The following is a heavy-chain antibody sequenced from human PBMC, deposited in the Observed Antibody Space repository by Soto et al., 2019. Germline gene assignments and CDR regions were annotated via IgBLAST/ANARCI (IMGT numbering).Heavy chain of an antibody. CDR2: ISGSGGST. J-gene: IGHJ4*02. CDR1: GFTFSSYA. CDR3: ANSIGYCSGGSCSAPYVY. D-gene: IGHD2-15*01. V-gene: IGHV3-23*01. Sequence: LRLSCAASGFTFSSYAMSWVRQAPGKGLEWVSAISGSGGSTYYADSVKGRFTISRDNSKNTLYLQMNSLRAEDTAVYYCANSIGYCSGGSCSAPYVYWGQGTLVTVSS.